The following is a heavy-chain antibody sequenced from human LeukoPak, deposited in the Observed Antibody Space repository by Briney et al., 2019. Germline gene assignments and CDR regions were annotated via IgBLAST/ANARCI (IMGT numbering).Heavy chain of an antibody. CDR1: GFTFSNYG. J-gene: IGHJ4*02. Sequence: PGGSLRLSCVVSGFTFSNYGMSWVRQAPGKGLEWVSAITGNGDGTYYADSVKGRFTISRDNSKNTLYLHVKTLRVDDTAVYYCAKRSSLGGAFDYWGQGTLVTVSS. V-gene: IGHV3-23*01. CDR2: ITGNGDGT. CDR3: AKRSSLGGAFDY. D-gene: IGHD3-16*01.